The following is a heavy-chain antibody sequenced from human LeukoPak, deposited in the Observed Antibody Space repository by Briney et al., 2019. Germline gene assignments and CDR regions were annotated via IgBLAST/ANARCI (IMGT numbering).Heavy chain of an antibody. Sequence: SLRLSCTGSGFTFSDHAMSWVRQAPGKGLEGVGFIRSKAYASTTEYAASVKGRFSISRDDSNNIAYLQMSSLESEDTGVYFCARGPIYLWLYYGMDVWGQGTTVTVSS. J-gene: IGHJ6*02. D-gene: IGHD5-18*01. V-gene: IGHV3-49*04. CDR1: GFTFSDHA. CDR3: ARGPIYLWLYYGMDV. CDR2: IRSKAYASTT.